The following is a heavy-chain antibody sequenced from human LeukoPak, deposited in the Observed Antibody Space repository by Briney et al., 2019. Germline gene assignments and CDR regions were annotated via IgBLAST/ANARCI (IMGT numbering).Heavy chain of an antibody. CDR2: IYSGGST. CDR1: GFTISSNY. J-gene: IGHJ3*02. Sequence: GGSLRLSCAASGFTISSNYMSWVRQAPGKGLEWVSVIYSGGSTYYADSVKGRFTISRDNSKNTLYLQMNSLRAEDTAVYYCARDHPTAMVTYAFDIWGQGTMVTVSS. V-gene: IGHV3-53*01. CDR3: ARDHPTAMVTYAFDI. D-gene: IGHD5-18*01.